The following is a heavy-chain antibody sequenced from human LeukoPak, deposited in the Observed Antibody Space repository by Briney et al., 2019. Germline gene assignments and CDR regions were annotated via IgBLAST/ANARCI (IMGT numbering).Heavy chain of an antibody. J-gene: IGHJ6*03. D-gene: IGHD3/OR15-3a*01. CDR3: ASGTLWTGYWYYYMDV. V-gene: IGHV3-53*01. CDR1: GFTVSNNY. CDR2: IYSDGST. Sequence: GGSLRLSCAVSGFTVSNNYMNWVRQAPGKGLEWVSVIYSDGSTYYADSVKGRFTISRDNSKNTLYLQMDSLRAEDTAVYYCASGTLWTGYWYYYMDVWGKGTTVTVSS.